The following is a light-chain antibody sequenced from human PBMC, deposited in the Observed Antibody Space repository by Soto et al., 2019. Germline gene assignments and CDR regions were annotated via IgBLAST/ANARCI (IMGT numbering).Light chain of an antibody. J-gene: IGKJ4*01. Sequence: EIVLTQSPGTLSLSPGEGATLSCRASQSVTNNYLAWYQQKPGQAPSLVIYGASSRATGIPDRFSGSGSGTDFTLTISRLEPADYAVYYCQQYDRSPLTFRGGTKTEIK. V-gene: IGKV3-20*01. CDR3: QQYDRSPLT. CDR1: QSVTNNY. CDR2: GAS.